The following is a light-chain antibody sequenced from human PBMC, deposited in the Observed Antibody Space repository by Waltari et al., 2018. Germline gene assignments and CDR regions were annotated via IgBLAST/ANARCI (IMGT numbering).Light chain of an antibody. V-gene: IGKV3-15*01. CDR3: QQYNNWPWT. J-gene: IGKJ1*01. CDR2: GAS. Sequence: EVVMTQSPATLSAFPGERVTLSCRASQSVSGNLAWYQQKPGQAPRLLIRGASTRATGIPARFSGSGSGTEFTVTISSLQSEDFAVYYCQQYNNWPWTFGQGTRVDIK. CDR1: QSVSGN.